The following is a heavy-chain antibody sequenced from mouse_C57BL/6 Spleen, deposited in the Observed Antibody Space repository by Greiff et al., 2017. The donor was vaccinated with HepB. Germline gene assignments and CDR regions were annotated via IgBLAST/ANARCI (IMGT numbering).Heavy chain of an antibody. CDR2: INPGSGGT. D-gene: IGHD3-1*01. CDR1: GYAFTNYL. V-gene: IGHV1-54*01. J-gene: IGHJ4*01. Sequence: VQLQESGAELVRPGSSVKVSCKASGYAFTNYLIEWVKQRPGQGLEWIGVINPGSGGTNYNEKFKDKASLTADKSSSTAYMQLSSLTSEDSAVYFCARALVRGAMDYWGQGTSVTVPS. CDR3: ARALVRGAMDY.